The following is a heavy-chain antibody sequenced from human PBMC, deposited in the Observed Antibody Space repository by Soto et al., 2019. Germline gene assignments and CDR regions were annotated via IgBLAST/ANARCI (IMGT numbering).Heavy chain of an antibody. Sequence: QVQLVQSGAEVKKPGSSVKVSCKASGGTFSSYTISWVRQAPGQGLEWMGRIIPILGIANYAQKFQGRVTITADKSMSTAYMELSSLRSEDTAVYYCARVVPADHYYYYGMDVWGQGTTVTVSS. CDR2: IIPILGIA. CDR3: ARVVPADHYYYYGMDV. J-gene: IGHJ6*02. V-gene: IGHV1-69*02. D-gene: IGHD2-2*01. CDR1: GGTFSSYT.